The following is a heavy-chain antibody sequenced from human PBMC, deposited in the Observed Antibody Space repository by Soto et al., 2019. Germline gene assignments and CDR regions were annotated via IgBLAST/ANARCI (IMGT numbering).Heavy chain of an antibody. CDR2: IYYSGNT. J-gene: IGHJ5*02. D-gene: IGHD6-13*01. CDR1: GGSISSDDFY. Sequence: QVQLQESGPGLVKPSQNLSLSCTVSGGSISSDDFYWSWIRQHPGKGLEWIGYIYYSGNTYYNPSLKSRVTILVDTTKNQFSLKLSSVTAADTAVYYCARLSCSWQSWFDPWGQGTLVTVSS. V-gene: IGHV4-31*03. CDR3: ARLSCSWQSWFDP.